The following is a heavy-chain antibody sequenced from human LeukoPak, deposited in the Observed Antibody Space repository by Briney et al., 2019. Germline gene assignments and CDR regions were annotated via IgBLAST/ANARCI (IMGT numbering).Heavy chain of an antibody. D-gene: IGHD1-26*01. CDR2: IRYDASNR. J-gene: IGHJ4*02. CDR1: GFTFSLSA. Sequence: PGGSLRLSCGASGFTFSLSAMHWVRQAPGKGLEWVSFIRYDASNRYYADSVKGRFSISRDNSKNTLYLQMNSLRGEDTAIYYCVADRVGVPGFYLDSWGQGTLVTVSS. V-gene: IGHV3-30*02. CDR3: VADRVGVPGFYLDS.